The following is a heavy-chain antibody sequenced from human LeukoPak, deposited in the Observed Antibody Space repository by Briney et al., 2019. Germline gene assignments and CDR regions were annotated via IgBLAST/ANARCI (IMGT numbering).Heavy chain of an antibody. CDR3: ARDGRGYYSDSSWGSNWFDP. Sequence: SETLSLTCTVSGGSISSYYWSWIRQPPGKGLEWIVYIYYSGSTNYNPSLKSRVTISVDTSKNQSSPKLSSVTAADTAVYYCARDGRGYYSDSSWGSNWFDPWGQGTLVTVSS. CDR2: IYYSGST. D-gene: IGHD3-22*01. J-gene: IGHJ5*02. V-gene: IGHV4-59*01. CDR1: GGSISSYY.